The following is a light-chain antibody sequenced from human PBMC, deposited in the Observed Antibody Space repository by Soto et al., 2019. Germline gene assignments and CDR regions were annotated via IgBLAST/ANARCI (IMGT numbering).Light chain of an antibody. CDR2: KAS. Sequence: EIVLTQSPSTLSLSPGERPTLSCRASQSVSSYLAWYQNKPGQAPRILLYKASQRAGGIPARFSGNGSGTDLTLTIRSLEPEDFAVYYGQQRSSWPHITFGQGTRLEIK. CDR1: QSVSSY. J-gene: IGKJ5*01. V-gene: IGKV3-11*01. CDR3: QQRSSWPHIT.